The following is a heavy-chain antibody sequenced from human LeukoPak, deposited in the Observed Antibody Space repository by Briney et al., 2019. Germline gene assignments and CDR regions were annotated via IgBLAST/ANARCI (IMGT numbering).Heavy chain of an antibody. CDR3: AREYCSGTSCYGYFDY. CDR2: IKQDGSQI. D-gene: IGHD2-2*01. Sequence: HSGGSLRLSCATSGFTFSSYWMSWVRRAPGKGLEWVANIKQDGSQIFYVDSVKGRFTISRDTAKNSLSLQMNSLRAEDTAVYYCAREYCSGTSCYGYFDYWGQGTLVTVSS. J-gene: IGHJ4*02. CDR1: GFTFSSYW. V-gene: IGHV3-7*01.